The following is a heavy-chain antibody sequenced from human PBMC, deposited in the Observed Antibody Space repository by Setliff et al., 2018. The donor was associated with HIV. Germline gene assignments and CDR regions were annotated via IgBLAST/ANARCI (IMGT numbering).Heavy chain of an antibody. CDR1: GFIFSSYD. Sequence: PGGSLRLSCAASGFIFSSYDMNWVRQAPGRGLEWVSHISSSSDRAIYYADSVKGRFTISRDDPKNSLYLQMNSLTVEDTAVYYCARDLSRSADYGVFDSWGQGTVVTVSS. V-gene: IGHV3-48*03. CDR3: ARDLSRSADYGVFDS. CDR2: ISSSSDRAI. J-gene: IGHJ4*02. D-gene: IGHD4-17*01.